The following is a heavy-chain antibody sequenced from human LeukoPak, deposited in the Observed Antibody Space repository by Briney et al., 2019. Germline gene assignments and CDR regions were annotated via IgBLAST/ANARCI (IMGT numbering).Heavy chain of an antibody. V-gene: IGHV3-23*01. CDR3: AKDGYCIGGSCYRGTTFDL. CDR2: ITGSGYST. Sequence: GGSLRLSCAASGFTFSSYGMSWVRQAPGKGLEWVSGITGSGYSTYYADSVKGRFTISRDNSKNTLYLQMNSLRAEDTAIYYCAKDGYCIGGSCYRGTTFDLWGQATMVTVSS. D-gene: IGHD2-15*01. J-gene: IGHJ3*01. CDR1: GFTFSSYG.